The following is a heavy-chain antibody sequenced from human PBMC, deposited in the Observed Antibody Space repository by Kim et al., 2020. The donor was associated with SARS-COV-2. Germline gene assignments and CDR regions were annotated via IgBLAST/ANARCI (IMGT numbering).Heavy chain of an antibody. Sequence: KWYNDYAVSVKSRITINPDTATNQFFLQLNSVTPDDTAVYYCARGFGMDVWGQGTTVTVSS. V-gene: IGHV6-1*01. CDR3: ARGFGMDV. CDR2: KWYN. J-gene: IGHJ6*02.